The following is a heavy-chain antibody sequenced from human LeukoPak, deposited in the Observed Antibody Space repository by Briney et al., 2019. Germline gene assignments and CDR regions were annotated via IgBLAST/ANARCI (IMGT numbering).Heavy chain of an antibody. V-gene: IGHV4-31*03. CDR3: ARVEEMATHRRFDY. CDR1: GGSISSGGYY. D-gene: IGHD5-24*01. CDR2: IYYSGST. J-gene: IGHJ4*02. Sequence: SETLSLTCTVSGGSISSGGYYWSWIRQHPGKGLEWIGYIYYSGSTYYNPSLKSRVTISVDTSKNQFSLKLSSVTAADTAVYYCARVEEMATHRRFDYWGQGTLVTVSS.